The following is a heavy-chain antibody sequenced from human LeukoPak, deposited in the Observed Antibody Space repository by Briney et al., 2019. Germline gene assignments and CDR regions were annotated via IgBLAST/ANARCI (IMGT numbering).Heavy chain of an antibody. CDR3: AKVYYDFWSAYGMDV. CDR2: ISGSGGST. Sequence: GGSLRLSCAASGFTFSSYAMSWVRQAPGKGLEWVSAISGSGGSTYYADSVKGRFTISRDNSKNTLYLQMNSLRAEDTAVYYCAKVYYDFWSAYGMDVWGQGTTVTVSS. V-gene: IGHV3-23*01. D-gene: IGHD3-3*01. J-gene: IGHJ6*02. CDR1: GFTFSSYA.